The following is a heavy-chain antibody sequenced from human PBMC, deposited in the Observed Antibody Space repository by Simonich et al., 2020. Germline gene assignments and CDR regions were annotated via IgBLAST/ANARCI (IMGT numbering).Heavy chain of an antibody. CDR2: IYYSGNT. V-gene: IGHV4-39*01. CDR1: GGSISSSSYY. J-gene: IGHJ4*02. CDR3: ARWAYSSSYFDY. Sequence: QLQLQESGPGLVKPSETLSLTCTVSGGSISSSSYYWGWIRQPPGKGLEWIGSIYYSGNTHHNPSRKSRVTISVATSKDQFSLRLSSVTAADTAVYYCARWAYSSSYFDYWGQGTLVTVSS. D-gene: IGHD6-6*01.